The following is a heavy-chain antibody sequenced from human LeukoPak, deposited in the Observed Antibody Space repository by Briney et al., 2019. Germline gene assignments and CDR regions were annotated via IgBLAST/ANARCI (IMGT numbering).Heavy chain of an antibody. V-gene: IGHV4-31*03. Sequence: SETLSLTCTVSGGSISSGGYYWSWIRQHPGKGLEWIGYIYYSGSTYYNPSLKSRVTISVDTSKNQFSLKLSSVTAADTAVYYCARGGGKIWFGESNWFDPWGQGTLVTVSS. CDR3: ARGGGKIWFGESNWFDP. CDR2: IYYSGST. J-gene: IGHJ5*02. CDR1: GGSISSGGYY. D-gene: IGHD3-10*01.